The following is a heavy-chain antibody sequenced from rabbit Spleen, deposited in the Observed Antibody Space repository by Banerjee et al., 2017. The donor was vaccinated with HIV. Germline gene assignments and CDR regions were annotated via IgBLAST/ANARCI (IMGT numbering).Heavy chain of an antibody. Sequence: QEQLEESGGGLVKPEASLTLTCIASRFSFSSAYCLCWVRQAPGKGLEWIACIYDGSSGINYYANWAKGRFTVSKTSSTMVTLQMTSLTDADTATYFCARDLDGVIGWNFGWWGPGTLVTVS. CDR1: RFSFSSAYC. D-gene: IGHD4-1*01. J-gene: IGHJ4*01. CDR3: ARDLDGVIGWNFGW. V-gene: IGHV1S45*01. CDR2: IYDGSSGIN.